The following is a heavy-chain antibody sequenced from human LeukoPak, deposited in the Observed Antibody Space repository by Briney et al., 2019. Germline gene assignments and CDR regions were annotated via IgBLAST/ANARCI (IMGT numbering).Heavy chain of an antibody. J-gene: IGHJ1*01. V-gene: IGHV4-34*01. Sequence: SETLSLTCAVYGGSFSGYYWSWIRQPPGKGLEWIGEINHSGSTNYNPSLKSRVTISVDTSKNQFSLKLSSVTAADTVVYYCARGGAAAAIWGQGTLVTVSS. CDR2: INHSGST. D-gene: IGHD6-13*01. CDR1: GGSFSGYY. CDR3: ARGGAAAAI.